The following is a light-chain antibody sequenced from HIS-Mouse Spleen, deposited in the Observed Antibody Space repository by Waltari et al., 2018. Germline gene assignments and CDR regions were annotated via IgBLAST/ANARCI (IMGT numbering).Light chain of an antibody. J-gene: IGLJ2*01. CDR2: EDS. V-gene: IGLV3-10*01. Sequence: SYELTQPPSVSVSPGQTARNTCSGDALPKKYAYWYQQKSGQAPVLVIYEDSKRPYGIPERFSGSSSGTMATLTISGAQVEDEADYYCYSTDSSGNHRVFGGGTKLTVL. CDR3: YSTDSSGNHRV. CDR1: ALPKKY.